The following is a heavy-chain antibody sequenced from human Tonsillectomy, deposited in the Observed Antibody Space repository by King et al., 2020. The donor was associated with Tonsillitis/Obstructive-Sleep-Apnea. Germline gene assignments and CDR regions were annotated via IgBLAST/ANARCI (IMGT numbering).Heavy chain of an antibody. J-gene: IGHJ4*02. CDR2: IYNSGST. CDR1: GGSISSYY. Sequence: LKESGRVLVKRSETLALTCTVSGGSISSYYWSWIRQPPGKGLEWCGYIYNSGSTKYNPALKSRLTIPADTSNQFSLKLSSVTAADAAVYYCARHGSILSSSSLNYPHFDYWGQGTLVTVSS. CDR3: ARHGSILSSSSLNYPHFDY. D-gene: IGHD2-2*01. V-gene: IGHV4-59*08.